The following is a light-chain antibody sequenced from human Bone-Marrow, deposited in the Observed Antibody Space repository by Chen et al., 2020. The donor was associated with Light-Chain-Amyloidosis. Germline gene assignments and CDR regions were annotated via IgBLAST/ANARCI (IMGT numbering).Light chain of an antibody. CDR3: QSADSSGTYEVI. Sequence: SYELTQPPSVSVSPGQTARITCSGDDLPTKYAYWYQQKPGQAPVLVRHRDTERPSGISERFSGSSSGTTATLTIRGVKAEDEADYHCQSADSSGTYEVIFGGGTKLTVL. CDR2: RDT. CDR1: DLPTKY. V-gene: IGLV3-25*03. J-gene: IGLJ2*01.